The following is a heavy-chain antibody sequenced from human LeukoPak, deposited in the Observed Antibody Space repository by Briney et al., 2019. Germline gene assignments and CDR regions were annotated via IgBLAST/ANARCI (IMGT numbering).Heavy chain of an antibody. V-gene: IGHV4-34*01. CDR2: INHSGST. J-gene: IGHJ6*02. CDR1: GGSFSGYY. D-gene: IGHD3-10*01. Sequence: SETLSLTCAVYGGSFSGYYWSWIRQPPGKGLEWIGEINHSGSTNYNPSLKSRVTISVDTSKNQFSLKLSSATAADTAVYYCARDVSSHGSGRYGMDVWGQGTTVTVSS. CDR3: ARDVSSHGSGRYGMDV.